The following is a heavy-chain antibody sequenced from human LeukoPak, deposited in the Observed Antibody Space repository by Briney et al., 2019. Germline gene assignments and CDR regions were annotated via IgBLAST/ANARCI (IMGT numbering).Heavy chain of an antibody. Sequence: SGGSLRLSCAASGFTLSSYAMSWVRQAPGKGLEWVSVISASGGSTYYSDSVKGRFTISRDKSSNTLYLQMSSLGADDTAVYYCAKGGRICSASTCRIDYWGQGTLVIVSS. CDR2: ISASGGST. J-gene: IGHJ4*02. D-gene: IGHD6-19*01. CDR3: AKGGRICSASTCRIDY. CDR1: GFTLSSYA. V-gene: IGHV3-23*01.